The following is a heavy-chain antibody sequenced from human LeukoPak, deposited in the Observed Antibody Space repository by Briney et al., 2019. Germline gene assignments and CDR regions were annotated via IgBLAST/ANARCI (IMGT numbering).Heavy chain of an antibody. D-gene: IGHD3-22*01. J-gene: IGHJ4*02. V-gene: IGHV1-2*02. Sequence: ASVKVSCKASGYTFTAYYMHWVRQAPGHGLEWMGWINPNSGGTNSAQKFQGRVTMTRDTSISTAYMELSRLTSDDTAVYYCARPLFDWYYYDSSGYYYLDYWGQGTLVTVSS. CDR1: GYTFTAYY. CDR3: ARPLFDWYYYDSSGYYYLDY. CDR2: INPNSGGT.